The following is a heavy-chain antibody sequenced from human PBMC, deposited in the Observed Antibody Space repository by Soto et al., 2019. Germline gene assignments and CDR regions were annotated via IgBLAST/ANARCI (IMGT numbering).Heavy chain of an antibody. CDR3: ARDLRRAGITMVRGPRFDS. V-gene: IGHV1-69*13. Sequence: SVKVSCKASGGTFSSYAISWVRQAPGQGLEWMGGIIPIFGTENYAQKLKGRVKITADESTSTAYMELSSLRSEDTAVYYCARDLRRAGITMVRGPRFDSWGQGTLVTSPQ. D-gene: IGHD3-10*01. CDR2: IIPIFGTE. J-gene: IGHJ4*02. CDR1: GGTFSSYA.